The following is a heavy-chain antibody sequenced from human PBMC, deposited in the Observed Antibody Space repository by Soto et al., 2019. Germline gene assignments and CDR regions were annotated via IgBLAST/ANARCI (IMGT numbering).Heavy chain of an antibody. J-gene: IGHJ3*02. D-gene: IGHD3-10*01. CDR2: INHSGST. Sequence: SETLSLTCAVYGGSFSGYYWSWIRQPPGKGLEWIGEINHSGSTNYNPSLKSRVTISVDTSKNQFSLKLSSVTAADTAVYYCARESSAPLPPGAFDIWGQGTMVTVSS. CDR3: ARESSAPLPPGAFDI. CDR1: GGSFSGYY. V-gene: IGHV4-34*01.